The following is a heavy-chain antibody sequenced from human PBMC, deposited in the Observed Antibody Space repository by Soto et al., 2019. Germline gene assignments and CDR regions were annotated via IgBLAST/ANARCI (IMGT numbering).Heavy chain of an antibody. CDR1: GITFSNAW. CDR3: PFASADIVVVPATFGMDV. J-gene: IGHJ6*02. V-gene: IGHV3-15*01. CDR2: IKSITDGGTT. D-gene: IGHD2-2*01. Sequence: PGGSLRLSCAASGITFSNAWMTWVRQAPGKGLEWVGRIKSITDGGTTDYAAPVKGRFTISRDDSKDTLYLQMNNLRTEDTAVYHCPFASADIVVVPATFGMDVWGQGTPVTVSS.